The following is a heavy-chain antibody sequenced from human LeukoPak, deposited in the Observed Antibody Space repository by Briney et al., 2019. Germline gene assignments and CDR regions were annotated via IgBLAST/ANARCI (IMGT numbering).Heavy chain of an antibody. CDR2: MSGSGGST. CDR3: ASHVSSSWSAVGY. V-gene: IGHV3-23*01. D-gene: IGHD6-13*01. J-gene: IGHJ4*02. CDR1: GFTFSSYA. Sequence: GGSLRLSCATSGFTFSSYAMSWVRQAPGKGLEWVSSMSGSGGSTYYADSVKGRFTISRDNTQNTLYLQMNSLRAEDTAIYYCASHVSSSWSAVGYWGQGTLVTVSS.